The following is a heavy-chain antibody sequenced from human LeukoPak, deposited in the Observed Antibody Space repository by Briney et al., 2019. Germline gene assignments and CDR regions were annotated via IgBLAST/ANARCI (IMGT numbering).Heavy chain of an antibody. D-gene: IGHD6-13*01. J-gene: IGHJ4*02. V-gene: IGHV3-43D*03. CDR1: GFSFDDYA. Sequence: GGSLRLSCAASGFSFDDYAMHWVRQGPAKGLEWVSLISWDGRSTYYADSVKGRFTISRDNSKNSLYLQMNSLRAEDTALYYCAKDIRGSTSWYGLDYWGQGTLVTVSS. CDR3: AKDIRGSTSWYGLDY. CDR2: ISWDGRST.